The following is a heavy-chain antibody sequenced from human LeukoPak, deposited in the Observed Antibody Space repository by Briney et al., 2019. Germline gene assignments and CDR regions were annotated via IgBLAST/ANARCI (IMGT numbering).Heavy chain of an antibody. CDR1: GFTFSSYG. D-gene: IGHD3-16*02. CDR3: AKEVGTFGGVIANDY. Sequence: PGGSLRLSCAASGFTFSSYGMHWVRQAPGKGLEWVAVIWYDGRNKDYADSVKGRFTISRDNSKNTLYLQMNSLRAEDTAVYYCAKEVGTFGGVIANDYWGQGTLVTVSS. J-gene: IGHJ4*02. CDR2: IWYDGRNK. V-gene: IGHV3-30*02.